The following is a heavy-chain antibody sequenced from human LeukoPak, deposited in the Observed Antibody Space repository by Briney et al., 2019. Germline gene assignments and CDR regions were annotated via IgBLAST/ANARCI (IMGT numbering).Heavy chain of an antibody. CDR1: GGTFSSYA. J-gene: IGHJ3*02. D-gene: IGHD1-26*01. CDR3: ARAPRRWERQDGFDM. Sequence: SVKVSCKASGGTFSSYAISWVRQAPGQGLEWMGGIIPIFGTANYAQKFQGRVTITADKSTSTAYMELSSLRSDDTAVYYCARAPRRWERQDGFDMWGQGTMVTVSS. CDR2: IIPIFGTA. V-gene: IGHV1-69*06.